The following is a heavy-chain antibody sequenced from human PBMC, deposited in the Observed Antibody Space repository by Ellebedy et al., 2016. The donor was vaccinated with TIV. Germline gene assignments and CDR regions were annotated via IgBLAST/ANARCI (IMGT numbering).Heavy chain of an antibody. V-gene: IGHV3-23*01. CDR2: ISGSGITT. Sequence: GGSLRLXXAASGFTLSSYAMSWVRQAPGKGLEWVSAISGSGITTYYADPEKGRFTISRDISKNTLYLQMNSLRADDTAVYYCAKLSVGTIDAFDIWGQGTMVTVSS. J-gene: IGHJ3*02. CDR3: AKLSVGTIDAFDI. D-gene: IGHD1-26*01. CDR1: GFTLSSYA.